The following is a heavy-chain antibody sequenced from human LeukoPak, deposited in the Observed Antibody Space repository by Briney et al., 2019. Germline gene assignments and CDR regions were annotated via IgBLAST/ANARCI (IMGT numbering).Heavy chain of an antibody. V-gene: IGHV1-18*01. CDR1: GYTFTSYG. J-gene: IGHJ4*02. CDR3: ARVDDYYDSSGYYY. Sequence: ASVKVSCKASGYTFTSYGISWVRQAPGQELEWMGWISAYNGNTNYAQKLQGRVTMTTDTSTSTAYMELRSLRSDDTAVYYCARVDDYYDSSGYYYWGQGTLVTVSS. D-gene: IGHD3-22*01. CDR2: ISAYNGNT.